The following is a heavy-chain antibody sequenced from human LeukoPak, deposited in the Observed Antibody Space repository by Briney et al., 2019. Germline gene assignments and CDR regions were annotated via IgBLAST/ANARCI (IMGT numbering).Heavy chain of an antibody. CDR3: ARSLGVVVPAAILWYFDL. CDR1: GGSFSGYY. CDR2: IYYSGST. J-gene: IGHJ2*01. V-gene: IGHV4-59*01. D-gene: IGHD2-2*02. Sequence: SETLSLTCAVYGGSFSGYYWSWIRQPPGKGLEWIGYIYYSGSTNYNPSLKSRVTISVDTSKNQFSLKLSSVTAADTAVYYCARSLGVVVPAAILWYFDLWGRGTLVTVSS.